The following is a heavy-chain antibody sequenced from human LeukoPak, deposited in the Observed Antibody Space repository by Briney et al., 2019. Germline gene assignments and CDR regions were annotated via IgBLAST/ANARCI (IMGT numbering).Heavy chain of an antibody. Sequence: GGSLRLYCAASGITFSSYWMSWVRQAPGKGLEWVANIKQDGSEKYYVDSVKVRFTISRDNAKNSLYLQMNSLRAEDTAVYYCARDRTTYDSSGYYYEDDAFDIWGQGTMVTVSS. CDR3: ARDRTTYDSSGYYYEDDAFDI. CDR2: IKQDGSEK. J-gene: IGHJ3*02. D-gene: IGHD3-22*01. CDR1: GITFSSYW. V-gene: IGHV3-7*01.